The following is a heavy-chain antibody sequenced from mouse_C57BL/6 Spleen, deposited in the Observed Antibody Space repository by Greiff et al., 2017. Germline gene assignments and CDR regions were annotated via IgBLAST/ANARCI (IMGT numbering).Heavy chain of an antibody. J-gene: IGHJ2*01. D-gene: IGHD1-3*01. CDR2: IDPSDSYT. CDR1: GYTFTSYW. CDR3: ARGVKGGYYFDY. Sequence: VQLQQPGAELVMPGASVKLSCKASGYTFTSYWMHWVKQRPGQGLEWIGEIDPSDSYTNYNQKFKGKSTLTVDKYSSTAYMQLSSLTSEDSAVYYCARGVKGGYYFDYWGQGTTLTVSS. V-gene: IGHV1-69*01.